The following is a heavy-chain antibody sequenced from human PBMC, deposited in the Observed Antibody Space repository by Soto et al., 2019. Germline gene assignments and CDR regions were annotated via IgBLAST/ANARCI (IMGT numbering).Heavy chain of an antibody. V-gene: IGHV3-30*18. Sequence: GGSLRLSCAPCGLTLSSYGMHWVGQAPGKAWDWVAVISYEGSNKYYADSVKGRFTISRDNSKNTLYMQMNSLRAEDTAVYYCAKDPGVWWLRRYFDYWGQGTMVTVSS. D-gene: IGHD5-12*01. CDR1: GLTLSSYG. CDR3: AKDPGVWWLRRYFDY. J-gene: IGHJ4*02. CDR2: ISYEGSNK.